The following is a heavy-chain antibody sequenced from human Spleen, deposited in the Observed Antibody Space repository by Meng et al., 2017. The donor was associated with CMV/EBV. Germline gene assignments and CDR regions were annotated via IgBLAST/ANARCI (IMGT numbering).Heavy chain of an antibody. CDR2: INADGSTT. CDR3: SRGKYSDP. V-gene: IGHV3-74*01. CDR1: GFTFSSYW. Sequence: GGSLRLSCAASGFTFSSYWMHWVRQAPGKGLVWVSRINADGSTTNYADSVKGRFTISRDNGKNTLYLQMNSLRAEDTAVYFCSRGKYSDPWGQGTLVTVSS. J-gene: IGHJ5*02. D-gene: IGHD2/OR15-2a*01.